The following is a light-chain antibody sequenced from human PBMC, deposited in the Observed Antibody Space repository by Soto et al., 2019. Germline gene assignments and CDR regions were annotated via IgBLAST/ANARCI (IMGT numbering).Light chain of an antibody. Sequence: DIQMTQSPTSLSASVGDRVTITCRASQGIRNYVAWYQQIPGKAPKLLIYAASTFQSGVPSRFSGSGSGTAFTLPINGLQPEDVATYSCQKYSSVPVFGPGTKVEIK. V-gene: IGKV1-27*01. J-gene: IGKJ3*01. CDR3: QKYSSVPV. CDR1: QGIRNY. CDR2: AAS.